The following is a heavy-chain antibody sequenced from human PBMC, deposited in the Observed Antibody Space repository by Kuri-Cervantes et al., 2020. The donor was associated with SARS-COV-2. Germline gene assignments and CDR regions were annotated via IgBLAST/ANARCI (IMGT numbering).Heavy chain of an antibody. V-gene: IGHV3-7*01. CDR3: ATERVDDYSRFYCYYYMDV. Sequence: GGSLRLSCAASGFTFSSYWMTWVRQAPGKGLEWVANIKEDGSEINYVDSVKGRFTISRDNARNSLDLQTNSLRAEDTAVYYCATERVDDYSRFYCYYYMDVWGKGTTVTVSS. CDR1: GFTFSSYW. CDR2: IKEDGSEI. D-gene: IGHD4-11*01. J-gene: IGHJ6*03.